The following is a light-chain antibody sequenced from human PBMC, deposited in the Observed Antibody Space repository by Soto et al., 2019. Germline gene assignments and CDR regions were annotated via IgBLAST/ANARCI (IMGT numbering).Light chain of an antibody. Sequence: QSVLTQPPSVSGAPGQRVSISCTGSSSNIGARFDVHWYQQVPGAAPKLLISGNNYRPSGVPARFSGSKSGTSASLVITGLQAEDEADYFCQSYDTSLSGWVIFGGGTKLTVL. V-gene: IGLV1-40*01. CDR2: GNN. CDR3: QSYDTSLSGWVI. CDR1: SSNIGARFD. J-gene: IGLJ2*01.